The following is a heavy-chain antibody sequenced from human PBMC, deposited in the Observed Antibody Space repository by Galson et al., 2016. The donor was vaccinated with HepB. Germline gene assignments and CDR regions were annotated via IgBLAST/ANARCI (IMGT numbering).Heavy chain of an antibody. CDR2: IIPTFHTP. V-gene: IGHV1-69*06. CDR1: GGTFGTSS. D-gene: IGHD5-12*01. J-gene: IGHJ4*02. Sequence: SCKASGGTFGTSSISWLRQAPGQGLEWMGGIIPTFHTPNYAQRFQGRMTITADKSTTPVYVDLSNLTSEDTAVYFCARVHSDISGYPNYFAYGGQGTLVTLSP. CDR3: ARVHSDISGYPNYFAY.